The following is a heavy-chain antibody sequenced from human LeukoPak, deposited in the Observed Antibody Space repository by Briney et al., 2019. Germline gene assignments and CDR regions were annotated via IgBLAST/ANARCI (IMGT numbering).Heavy chain of an antibody. V-gene: IGHV3-30*02. D-gene: IGHD1-26*01. Sequence: GGSLILSCAASGFTFSSYGMHWVRQAPGKGLEGLAFIRYDGSNKYYADSVKGRLTISRDNYKNTLYLQMNSLRAEDTAVYYCAKPSRGVGASALFDYWGQGTLVTVSS. CDR1: GFTFSSYG. CDR2: IRYDGSNK. CDR3: AKPSRGVGASALFDY. J-gene: IGHJ4*02.